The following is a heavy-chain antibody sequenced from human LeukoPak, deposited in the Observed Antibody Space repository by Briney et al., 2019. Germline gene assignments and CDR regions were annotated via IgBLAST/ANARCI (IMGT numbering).Heavy chain of an antibody. D-gene: IGHD3-9*01. CDR3: AKDRQAIFTLTPDAFDI. J-gene: IGHJ3*02. V-gene: IGHV3-23*01. CDR2: ISGSGDST. CDR1: RFTFSSYA. Sequence: PGGSLRLSCAASRFTFSSYAMSWVRQAPGKGLEWVSAISGSGDSTYYADSVKGRFTISRDNSKSTLYLQMNSLRAEDTAVYYCAKDRQAIFTLTPDAFDIWGQGTMVTVSS.